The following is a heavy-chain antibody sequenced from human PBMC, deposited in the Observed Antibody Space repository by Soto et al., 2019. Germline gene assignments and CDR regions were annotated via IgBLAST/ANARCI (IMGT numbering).Heavy chain of an antibody. J-gene: IGHJ3*02. Sequence: GESLKISCAASGFTFSSYSMNWVRQAPGKGLEWVSSISSSSSYIYYADSVKGRFTISRDNAKNSLYLQMNSLRAEDTAVYYCARPVAYCGGACYDAFDIWGQGTMVTVSS. V-gene: IGHV3-21*01. CDR1: GFTFSSYS. CDR2: ISSSSSYI. CDR3: ARPVAYCGGACYDAFDI. D-gene: IGHD2-21*02.